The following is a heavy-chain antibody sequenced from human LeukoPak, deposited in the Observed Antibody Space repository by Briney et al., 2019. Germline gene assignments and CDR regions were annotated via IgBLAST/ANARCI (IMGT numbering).Heavy chain of an antibody. CDR1: GFTLSSYS. D-gene: IGHD6-6*01. CDR2: ISSSGSTI. V-gene: IGHV3-48*04. J-gene: IGHJ3*02. Sequence: GGSLRLSCAASGFTLSSYSMNWVRQAPGKGLEWVSYISSSGSTIYYADSVKGRFTISRDNAKNSLYLQMNSLRAEDTAVYYCAIEYSSSSWAFDIWGQGTMVTVSS. CDR3: AIEYSSSSWAFDI.